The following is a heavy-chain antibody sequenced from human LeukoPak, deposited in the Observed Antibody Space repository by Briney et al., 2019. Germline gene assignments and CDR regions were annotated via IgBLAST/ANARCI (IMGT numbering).Heavy chain of an antibody. D-gene: IGHD2-2*02. Sequence: GESLKISCKGSGYRFTSYWIGWVRQMPGKGLEWMGLIYPDDSDTRYSPSFQGQVTISADKSISTAYLQWSSLKASDTAMYYCAIGGDSNTSCYRCFDYWGQGALVTVSS. CDR2: IYPDDSDT. CDR1: GYRFTSYW. J-gene: IGHJ4*02. CDR3: AIGGDSNTSCYRCFDY. V-gene: IGHV5-51*01.